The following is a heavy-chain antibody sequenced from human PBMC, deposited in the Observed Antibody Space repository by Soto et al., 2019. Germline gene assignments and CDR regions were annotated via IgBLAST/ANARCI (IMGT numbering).Heavy chain of an antibody. J-gene: IGHJ4*02. CDR1: GDTFTRYY. V-gene: IGHV1-2*06. CDR3: ARGGGSSFFDY. Sequence: QVQLEQSGAEVKEPGASVRVSCNLSGDTFTRYYIHWVRQAPGQGLEWMGRINPNSGDKKYAQIFQGRVTMTRDTSINTAYMELSRLRSDDTAVYYCARGGGSSFFDYWGQGILVTVSS. D-gene: IGHD2-2*01. CDR2: INPNSGDK.